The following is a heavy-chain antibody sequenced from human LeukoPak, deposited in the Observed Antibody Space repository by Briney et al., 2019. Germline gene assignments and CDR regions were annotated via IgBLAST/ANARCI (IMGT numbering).Heavy chain of an antibody. D-gene: IGHD1-14*01. CDR3: ARAKVDRRFDP. CDR1: GGSISSYY. V-gene: IGHV4-59*01. CDR2: IYYSGST. J-gene: IGHJ5*02. Sequence: SETLSLTCTVSGGSISSYYWSWIRQPPGKGLEWIGYIYYSGSTNYNPSLKSRVTISVDTSKNQFSLKLSSVTAADTAVYYCARAKVDRRFDPWGQGTLVTVSS.